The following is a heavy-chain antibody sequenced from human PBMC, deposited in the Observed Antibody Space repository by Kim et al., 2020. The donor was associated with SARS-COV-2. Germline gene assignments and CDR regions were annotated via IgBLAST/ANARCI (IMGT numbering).Heavy chain of an antibody. V-gene: IGHV4-31*03. CDR2: IYYSGST. CDR3: ATIHTQNYYYYGMDV. D-gene: IGHD5-18*01. J-gene: IGHJ6*02. CDR1: GGSISSGGYY. Sequence: SETLSLTCTVSGGSISSGGYYWSWIRQHPGKGLEWIGYIYYSGSTYYNPSLKSRVTISVDTSKNQFSLKLSSVTAADTAVYYCATIHTQNYYYYGMDVWGQGTTVTVSS.